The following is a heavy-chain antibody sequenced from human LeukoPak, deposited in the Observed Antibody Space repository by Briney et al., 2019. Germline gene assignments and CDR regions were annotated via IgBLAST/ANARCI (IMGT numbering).Heavy chain of an antibody. D-gene: IGHD4-23*01. CDR3: ARDLTVVGLDAFDI. CDR1: GFTVSSNY. J-gene: IGHJ3*02. Sequence: HPGGSLRLSCAASGFTVSSNYMSWVRQAPGKGLEWVSIIYSGGSTFYADSVKGRFTISRDNSKNTLYLQMNSLRAEDTAVYYCARDLTVVGLDAFDIWGQGTMVTVSS. CDR2: IYSGGST. V-gene: IGHV3-53*01.